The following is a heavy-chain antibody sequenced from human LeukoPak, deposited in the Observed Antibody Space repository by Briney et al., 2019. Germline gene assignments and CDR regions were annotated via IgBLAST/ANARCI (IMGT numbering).Heavy chain of an antibody. CDR3: ARGRGIAAAAYNWFDP. J-gene: IGHJ5*02. D-gene: IGHD6-13*01. V-gene: IGHV1-8*01. CDR1: GYTFTSYD. CDR2: MSPNSGNT. Sequence: ASVKLSCKASGYTFTSYDINWVRQATGQGLEWMGWMSPNSGNTGYVQKFQGRVTMTRNTSISTAYMELSSLRPEDTAVYFCARGRGIAAAAYNWFDPWGPGTLVTVSS.